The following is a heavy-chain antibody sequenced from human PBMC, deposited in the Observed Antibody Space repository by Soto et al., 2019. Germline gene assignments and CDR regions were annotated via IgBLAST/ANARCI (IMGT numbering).Heavy chain of an antibody. J-gene: IGHJ5*02. CDR2: MTGSGGQI. Sequence: GGSLRLSCAVSGFTMSTFAMTWVRQAPGKGMECVCGMTGSGGQIHYSDSVRGRFTISKDTSKNTLYLQMSSLRDEDTAMYYCAKDAIYNDGLWLMDSWGQGTLVTVSS. D-gene: IGHD2-21*01. CDR3: AKDAIYNDGLWLMDS. CDR1: GFTMSTFA. V-gene: IGHV3-23*01.